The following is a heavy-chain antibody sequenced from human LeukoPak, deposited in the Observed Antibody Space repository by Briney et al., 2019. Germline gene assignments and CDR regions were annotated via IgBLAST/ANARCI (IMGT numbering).Heavy chain of an antibody. V-gene: IGHV4-30-4*08. J-gene: IGHJ4*02. CDR2: IYYSGST. Sequence: PSQTLSLTCTVSGGSISSGDYYWSWIRQPPGKGLEWIGYIYYSGSTYYNPSLKSRVTISVDTSKNQFSLKLSSVTAADTGVYYCVRGTSIPAALLTFDYWGQGTLVTVSS. CDR3: VRGTSIPAALLTFDY. CDR1: GGSISSGDYY. D-gene: IGHD2-2*01.